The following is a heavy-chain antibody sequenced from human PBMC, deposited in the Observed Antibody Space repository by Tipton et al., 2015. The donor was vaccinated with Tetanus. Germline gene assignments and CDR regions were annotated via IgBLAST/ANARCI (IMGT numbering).Heavy chain of an antibody. CDR3: ARAPNRISRDYDY. V-gene: IGHV1-69*01. CDR1: GGTFTNYA. D-gene: IGHD1-14*01. J-gene: IGHJ4*02. CDR2: ITPIFGTT. Sequence: QSGPEVKKPGSSVKVSCKASGGTFTNYALSWVRQAPGQGLEWGGGITPIFGTTNSAPKFQGRVTISADESTNTAYMELSGLRSEDTAVYYCARAPNRISRDYDYWGQGTQITVSS.